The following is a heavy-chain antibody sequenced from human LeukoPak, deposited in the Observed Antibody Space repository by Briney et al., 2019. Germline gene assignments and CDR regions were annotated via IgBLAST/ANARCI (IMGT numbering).Heavy chain of an antibody. V-gene: IGHV1-69*13. CDR2: IIPIFGTA. D-gene: IGHD3-16*01. Sequence: SVKVSCKASVCTFSSYAISWVRQAPGQGLEWMGGIIPIFGTANYAQKFQGRVTITADESTSTAYMELSSLRSEDTAVYYCATGGVNNWFDPWGQGTLVTVSS. J-gene: IGHJ5*02. CDR1: VCTFSSYA. CDR3: ATGGVNNWFDP.